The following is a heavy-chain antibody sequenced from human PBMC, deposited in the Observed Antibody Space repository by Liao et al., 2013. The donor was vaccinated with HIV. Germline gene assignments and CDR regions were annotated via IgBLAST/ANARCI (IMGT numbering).Heavy chain of an antibody. Sequence: QVRLQESGPGLVKPSETLSLTCTVSGGSISSSSYYWGWIRQPPGKGLEWIGSIYYSGSTYYNPSLKSRVSISADTSSNHVSLKLTSVTAADTAVYYCARVQWXPAPNWYSDLWGRGTLVIVSS. D-gene: IGHD1-26*01. V-gene: IGHV4-39*02. CDR3: ARVQWXPAPNWYSDL. CDR2: IYYSGST. CDR1: GGSISSSSYY. J-gene: IGHJ2*01.